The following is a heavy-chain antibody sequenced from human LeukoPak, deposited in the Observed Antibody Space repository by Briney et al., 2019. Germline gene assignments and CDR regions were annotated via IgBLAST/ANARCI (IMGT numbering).Heavy chain of an antibody. CDR1: GGTFSSYA. CDR2: IIPIFGTA. J-gene: IGHJ4*02. CDR3: AREEGRSSGYRDY. V-gene: IGHV1-69*13. D-gene: IGHD3-22*01. Sequence: GASVKVSCKASGGTFSSYAISWVRQAPGQGLEWMGGIIPIFGTANYAQKFRGRVTITADESTSTAYMELSSLRSEDTAVYYCAREEGRSSGYRDYWGQGTLVTVSS.